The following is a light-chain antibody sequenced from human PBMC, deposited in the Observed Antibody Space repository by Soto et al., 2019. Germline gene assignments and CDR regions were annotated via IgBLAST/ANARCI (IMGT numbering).Light chain of an antibody. V-gene: IGLV1-47*01. CDR1: SSSIESNY. CDR2: RNN. CDR3: TVWDDSLRGRL. J-gene: IGLJ2*01. Sequence: QSALTQPPSASVTPGQRVTVSCSGTSSSIESNYVYWYQQLPGTAPRLLIYRNNQRPSGVPDRFSGSKSGTSASLALSALRSEDEADYYCTVWDDSLRGRLFGGGTKVTVL.